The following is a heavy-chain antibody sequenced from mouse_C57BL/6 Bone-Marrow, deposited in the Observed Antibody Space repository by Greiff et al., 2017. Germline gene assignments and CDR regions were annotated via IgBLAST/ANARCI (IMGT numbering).Heavy chain of an antibody. J-gene: IGHJ4*01. Sequence: VQLQQSGAELVMPGASVKLSCKASGYTFTSYWMPWVKQRPGQGLEWIGEIDPSDSYTNYNQKFKGKSTLTVDKSSSTAYMQLSSLTSEDSAVYYCTRSNGVYAMDYWGQGTSVTVSS. CDR2: IDPSDSYT. CDR3: TRSNGVYAMDY. V-gene: IGHV1-69*01. CDR1: GYTFTSYW.